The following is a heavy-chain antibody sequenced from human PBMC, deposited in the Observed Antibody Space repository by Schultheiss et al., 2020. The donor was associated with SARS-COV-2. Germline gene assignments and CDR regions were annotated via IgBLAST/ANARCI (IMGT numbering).Heavy chain of an antibody. D-gene: IGHD4-17*01. CDR2: ISYDGSNK. Sequence: GESLKISCAASGFTFSSYGMHWVRQAPGKGLEWVAVISYDGSNKYYADSVKGRFTISRDNSKNTLYLQMNSLRAEDTAVYYCARDRAVTTIYYYYGMDVWGQGTTVTVSS. CDR3: ARDRAVTTIYYYYGMDV. J-gene: IGHJ6*02. V-gene: IGHV3-30*03. CDR1: GFTFSSYG.